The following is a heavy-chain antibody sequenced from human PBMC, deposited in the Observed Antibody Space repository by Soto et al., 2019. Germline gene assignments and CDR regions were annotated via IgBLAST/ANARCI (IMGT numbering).Heavy chain of an antibody. CDR2: INRDGSRT. CDR3: AVIPRPGDGFDI. V-gene: IGHV3-74*01. J-gene: IGHJ3*02. D-gene: IGHD3-22*01. CDR1: GLTFSSYW. Sequence: EVQLVESGGGLVQPGGSLRLSWAQSGLTFSSYWMHVVRKAPGKGLVWVSRINRDGSRTSNADSVKGRFTISRDNAKNTLYLQMNSRRAEDTAVYYCAVIPRPGDGFDIWGQGTMVTVSS.